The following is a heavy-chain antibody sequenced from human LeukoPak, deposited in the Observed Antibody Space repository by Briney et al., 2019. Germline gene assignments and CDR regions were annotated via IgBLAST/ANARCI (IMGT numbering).Heavy chain of an antibody. J-gene: IGHJ4*02. CDR3: AKARRELLLGY. CDR1: GFTFSSYA. Sequence: GRSLRLSCAASGFTFSSYAMSWVRQAPGKGLEWVSAISGSGGSTYYADSVKGRFTISRDNSKNTLYLQVNSLRAEDTAVYYCAKARRELLLGYWGQGTLVTVSS. CDR2: ISGSGGST. V-gene: IGHV3-23*01. D-gene: IGHD1-26*01.